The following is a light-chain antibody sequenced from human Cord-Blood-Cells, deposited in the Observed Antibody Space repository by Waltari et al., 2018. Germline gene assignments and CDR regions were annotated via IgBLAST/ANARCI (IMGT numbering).Light chain of an antibody. CDR1: SSDVGSYNL. CDR3: CSSAGSWV. J-gene: IGLJ3*02. Sequence: QSALTQPASVSGSPGQSIPISCTGTSSDVGSYNLVPWYQQHPGKAPKLMIYEDGKPPSGVSNRCPGSKSGNTAALTASGLGAEDEAASSCCSSAGSWVFAGGTKLTAL. CDR2: EDG. V-gene: IGLV2-23*01.